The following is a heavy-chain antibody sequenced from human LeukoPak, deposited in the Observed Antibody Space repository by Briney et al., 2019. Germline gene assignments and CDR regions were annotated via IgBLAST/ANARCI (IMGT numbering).Heavy chain of an antibody. D-gene: IGHD5-24*01. CDR1: GYTFTSYD. Sequence: GASVKVSCKASGYTFTSYDINWVRQATGQGLEWMGWMNPNSGNTGYAQKFQGRVTITRNTSISTAYMELSSLRSEDTAVYYCARGQGCRDGYYLDYWGQGTLVTVSS. CDR2: MNPNSGNT. V-gene: IGHV1-8*03. J-gene: IGHJ4*02. CDR3: ARGQGCRDGYYLDY.